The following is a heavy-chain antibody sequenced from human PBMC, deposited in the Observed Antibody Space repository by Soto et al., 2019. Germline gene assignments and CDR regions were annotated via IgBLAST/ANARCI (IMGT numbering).Heavy chain of an antibody. CDR3: ARGPRGYCRGGSCYPDY. V-gene: IGHV4-34*01. J-gene: IGHJ4*02. Sequence: QVQLQQWGAGLLKPSETLSLTCAVYGGSFSGYYWSWIRQPPGKGLEWIGEINHSGSTNYNPSLKSRVTISVDTSKNQFSLKLGSVTAADTAVYYCARGPRGYCRGGSCYPDYWGQGTLVTVSS. CDR2: INHSGST. D-gene: IGHD2-15*01. CDR1: GGSFSGYY.